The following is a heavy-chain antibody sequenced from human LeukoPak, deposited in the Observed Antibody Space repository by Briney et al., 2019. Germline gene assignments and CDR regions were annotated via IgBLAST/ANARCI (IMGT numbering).Heavy chain of an antibody. CDR2: IYYSGST. V-gene: IGHV4-39*01. J-gene: IGHJ5*02. CDR1: GGSISGSSYY. Sequence: SETLSLTCTVSGGSISGSSYYWGWIRQPPGKGLEWIGSIYYSGSTYYNPSLKSRVTISVDTSKNQFSLKLSSVTAADTAVYYCARQGVGSTSPNNWFDPWGQGTLVTVSS. D-gene: IGHD2-2*01. CDR3: ARQGVGSTSPNNWFDP.